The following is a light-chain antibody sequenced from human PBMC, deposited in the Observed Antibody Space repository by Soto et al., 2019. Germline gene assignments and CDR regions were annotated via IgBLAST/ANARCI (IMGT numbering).Light chain of an antibody. J-gene: IGKJ1*01. Sequence: IVMTQSADSLSVSLGERATINCKSSQSVLYSSNNNNYIAWYQQKPGQPPKLIIYWASTRESGVPDRFSGSGPGTDFTLTISSLQAEDVAIYYCQQYYDTPSTVGQGTKVDI. CDR2: WAS. V-gene: IGKV4-1*01. CDR1: QSVLYSSNNNNY. CDR3: QQYYDTPST.